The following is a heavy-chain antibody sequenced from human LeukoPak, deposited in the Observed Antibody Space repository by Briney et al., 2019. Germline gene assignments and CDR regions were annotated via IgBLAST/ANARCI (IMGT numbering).Heavy chain of an antibody. D-gene: IGHD5-12*01. Sequence: PGGSLILSCSASGFTFSRYAMHWVRQAPGKGLEYVSAISSNGGSTYYADSVKGRFTISRDNSKNTLYLQMSSLRAEDTAVYYCVKDGGYSGYETFGYWGQGTLVTVSS. CDR2: ISSNGGST. V-gene: IGHV3-64D*06. J-gene: IGHJ4*02. CDR1: GFTFSRYA. CDR3: VKDGGYSGYETFGY.